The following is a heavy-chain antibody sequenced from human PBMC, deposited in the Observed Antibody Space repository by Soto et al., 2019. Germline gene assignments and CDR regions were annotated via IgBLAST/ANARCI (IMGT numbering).Heavy chain of an antibody. Sequence: TLSLTCTVSGGSINSYYWSWIRQTAGKGLEWIGRVYTTGTTNYNPSFKSRVTMSIDTSKNQFSLKLTSLTAADTAVYYCARDPHYYDSSAYFVWGQGILVTVSS. V-gene: IGHV4-4*07. J-gene: IGHJ4*02. CDR3: ARDPHYYDSSAYFV. CDR1: GGSINSYY. CDR2: VYTTGTT. D-gene: IGHD3-22*01.